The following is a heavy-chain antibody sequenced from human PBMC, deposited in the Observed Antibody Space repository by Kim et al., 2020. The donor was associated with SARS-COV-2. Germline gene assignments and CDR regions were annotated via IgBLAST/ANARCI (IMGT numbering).Heavy chain of an antibody. J-gene: IGHJ4*02. CDR3: VKGMVRGVIDY. D-gene: IGHD3-10*01. CDR1: GFTFSRYA. CDR2: ISGDGVNT. Sequence: GGSLRLSCSASGFTFSRYAMHWVRQAPGKGLEYVSAISGDGVNTYYGDSMKGRFTISRDNSKNTLYLQMSSLRAEDTAVYYCVKGMVRGVIDYWGQGTLVTVSS. V-gene: IGHV3-64D*09.